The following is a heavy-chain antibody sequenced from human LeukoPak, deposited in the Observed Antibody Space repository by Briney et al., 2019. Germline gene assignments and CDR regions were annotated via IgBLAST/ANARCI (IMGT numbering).Heavy chain of an antibody. CDR2: ISYDGSNK. J-gene: IGHJ4*02. Sequence: GGSLRLSCAASGFTFSSYAMHRVRQAPGKGLEWVAVISYDGSNKYYADSVKGRFTISRDNSKNTLYLQMNSLRAEDTAVYYCARDQDCSTTSCYGPLDYWGQGTLVTVSS. CDR1: GFTFSSYA. V-gene: IGHV3-30*04. D-gene: IGHD2-2*01. CDR3: ARDQDCSTTSCYGPLDY.